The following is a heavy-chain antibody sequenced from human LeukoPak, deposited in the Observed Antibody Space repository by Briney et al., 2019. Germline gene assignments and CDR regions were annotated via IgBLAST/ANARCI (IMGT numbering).Heavy chain of an antibody. CDR1: GYSFTSYW. D-gene: IGHD2-15*01. V-gene: IGHV5-51*01. CDR3: ARQPWVPNCSGGSCYYYYYGMDV. Sequence: GESLKISCKGSGYSFTSYWIGWVRQMPGKGLEWMGIIYPGDSDTRYSPSFQGQVTISADKSISTAYLQWSSLKASDTAMYYCARQPWVPNCSGGSCYYYYYGMDVWGQGTTVTVSS. CDR2: IYPGDSDT. J-gene: IGHJ6*02.